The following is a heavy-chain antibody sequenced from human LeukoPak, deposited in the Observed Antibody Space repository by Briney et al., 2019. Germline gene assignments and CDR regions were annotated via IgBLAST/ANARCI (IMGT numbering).Heavy chain of an antibody. CDR1: GGSISSYY. J-gene: IGHJ2*01. CDR3: ARGEQLAPYWYFDL. CDR2: INYSGNT. Sequence: PSETLSLTCTVSGGSISSYYWSWIRQPPGKGLEWIGYINYSGNTNYNPSLKSRVTISVDTSKDQFSLKLNSVTAADTAVYYCARGEQLAPYWYFDLWGRGTLVTVSS. D-gene: IGHD6-6*01. V-gene: IGHV4-59*01.